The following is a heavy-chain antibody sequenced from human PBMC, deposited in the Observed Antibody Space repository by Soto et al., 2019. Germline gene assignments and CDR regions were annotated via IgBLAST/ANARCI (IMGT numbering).Heavy chain of an antibody. V-gene: IGHV3-73*02. D-gene: IGHD1-26*01. CDR2: VRTRSDSYAT. Sequence: EVQLVESGGGLVKPGGSLKLSCAASGFDFSGSTMYWVRQASGKGLDWVGRVRTRSDSYATSYAESLRGRFTLSRDDSRKPVFLQMSSLETDDTAVYYCATMIVGDNSSARDYDYWGQGTLVTVSS. CDR3: ATMIVGDNSSARDYDY. CDR1: GFDFSGST. J-gene: IGHJ4*02.